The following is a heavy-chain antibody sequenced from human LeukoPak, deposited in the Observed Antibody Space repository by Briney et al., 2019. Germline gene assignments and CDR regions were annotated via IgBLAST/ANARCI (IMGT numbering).Heavy chain of an antibody. CDR2: IYHSGST. V-gene: IGHV4-30-2*01. D-gene: IGHD3-3*01. Sequence: SETLSLTCAVSGGSISSGGYSWSWLRQPPGQGLEWIGYIYHSGSTYYNPSLKSRVTISVDRSKNQFSLKLSSVTAADTAVYYCARSDFWSGYYYFDYWGQGTLVTVSS. J-gene: IGHJ4*02. CDR1: GGSISSGGYS. CDR3: ARSDFWSGYYYFDY.